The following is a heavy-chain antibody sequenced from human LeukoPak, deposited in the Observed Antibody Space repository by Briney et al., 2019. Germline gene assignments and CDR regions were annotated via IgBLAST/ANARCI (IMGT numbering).Heavy chain of an antibody. CDR1: GFTFSSYW. CDR3: VREKRGPGNFDKYYGMDV. CDR2: INSDGSMT. V-gene: IGHV3-74*01. D-gene: IGHD4-4*01. Sequence: GGSLRLSCAASGFTFSSYWMHWVRQAPGKGLVWVSLINSDGSMTTYADSVKGRFTISRDNAKNSLYLQMNGLTPEDTALYYCVREKRGPGNFDKYYGMDVWGQGTTITVSS. J-gene: IGHJ6*02.